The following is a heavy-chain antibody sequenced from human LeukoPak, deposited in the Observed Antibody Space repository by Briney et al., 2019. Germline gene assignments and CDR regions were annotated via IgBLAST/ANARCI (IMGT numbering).Heavy chain of an antibody. Sequence: ASVTVSCKASVCTFTSYDMNWVRQATAPGLEWMGWMNPNSGNTGYAQQFQGRVTITSNTTISTAYMELSSLRSEDTAVYYCARGLGWELHADYFDYWGQGTLVTVSS. CDR3: ARGLGWELHADYFDY. CDR1: VCTFTSYD. D-gene: IGHD1-26*01. CDR2: MNPNSGNT. V-gene: IGHV1-8*03. J-gene: IGHJ4*02.